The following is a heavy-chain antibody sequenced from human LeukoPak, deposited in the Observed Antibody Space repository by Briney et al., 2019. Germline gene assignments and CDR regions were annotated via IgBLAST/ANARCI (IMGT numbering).Heavy chain of an antibody. J-gene: IGHJ4*02. V-gene: IGHV1-24*01. CDR3: ATQASGYFYY. CDR1: GYTLTELA. Sequence: ASVRVSCKVSGYTLTELAMHWVRQAPGKGLEWMGGFDPEDGETIYAQKFQGRVTMTEDTSTDTAYMELGSLGSEDTAVYYCATQASGYFYYWGQGTPVTLYS. D-gene: IGHD3-3*01. CDR2: FDPEDGET.